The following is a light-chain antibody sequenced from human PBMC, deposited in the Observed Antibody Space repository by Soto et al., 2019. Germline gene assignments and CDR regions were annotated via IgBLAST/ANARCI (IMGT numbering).Light chain of an antibody. V-gene: IGKV3-20*01. CDR1: LSVSSSY. Sequence: EIVLTQSPGTLSLSPGVRATLSYRASLSVSSSYLALYEQKPGQAPSHLIYGASSRATGVPDRISGSGSGPDFTATISRLEPEAFVEYYCKQNGTSPWTFGQATKVDI. J-gene: IGKJ1*01. CDR3: KQNGTSPWT. CDR2: GAS.